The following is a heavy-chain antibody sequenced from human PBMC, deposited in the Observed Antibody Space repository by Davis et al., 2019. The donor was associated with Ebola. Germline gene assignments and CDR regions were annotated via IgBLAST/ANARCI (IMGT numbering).Heavy chain of an antibody. CDR2: ISSSSGYT. V-gene: IGHV3-11*06. Sequence: PGGSLRLSCAASGIALNGYYMSWIRQAPGKGLEWISYISSSSGYTKYADSVKGRFTISRDNAKSSLFLQMNSLRAEDTAVYYCVRDQRPYYYDSSGYYALVYWGQGTLVTVSS. CDR1: GIALNGYY. CDR3: VRDQRPYYYDSSGYYALVY. J-gene: IGHJ4*02. D-gene: IGHD3-22*01.